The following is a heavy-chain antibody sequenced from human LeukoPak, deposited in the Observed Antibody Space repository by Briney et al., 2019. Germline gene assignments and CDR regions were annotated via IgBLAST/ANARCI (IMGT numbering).Heavy chain of an antibody. CDR2: IIPIFGTA. J-gene: IGHJ5*02. CDR1: GYTFTSYG. CDR3: ARDRSGYCSSTSCYGYNWFDP. V-gene: IGHV1-69*13. D-gene: IGHD2-2*01. Sequence: SVKVSCKASGYTFTSYGISWVRQAPGQGLEWMGGIIPIFGTANYAQKFQGRVTITADESTSTAYMELSSLRSEDTAVYYCARDRSGYCSSTSCYGYNWFDPWGQGTLVTVSS.